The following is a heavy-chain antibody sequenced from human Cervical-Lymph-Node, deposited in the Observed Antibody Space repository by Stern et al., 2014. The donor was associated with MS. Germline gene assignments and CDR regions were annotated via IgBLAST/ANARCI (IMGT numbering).Heavy chain of an antibody. CDR3: ARSHPLSGSYSLDAFDF. CDR2: ICWDDDK. V-gene: IGHV2-70*04. D-gene: IGHD1-26*01. CDR1: GFSLNTSGMR. J-gene: IGHJ3*01. Sequence: VTLRESGPALVKPTQTLTLTCTFSGFSLNTSGMRVSWIRQPPGKSLEWLGHICWDDDKFYSTSLKTRLTSSKVTSKNQVVLTITNVDPVDTATYYCARSHPLSGSYSLDAFDFWGQGIMVTVSS.